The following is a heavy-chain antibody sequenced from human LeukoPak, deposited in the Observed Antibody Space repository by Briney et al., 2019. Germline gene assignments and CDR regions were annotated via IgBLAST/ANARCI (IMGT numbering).Heavy chain of an antibody. CDR2: IKQDESER. D-gene: IGHD3-22*01. Sequence: LGGSLRLSCAASGFTFSDYWMSWVRQAPEKGLEWVANIKQDESERYYVDSVKGRFTISRDNAKNSVYLQMNSLRAEDTAVYYCASGFDSRFFDKWGQGTLVTVSS. CDR1: GFTFSDYW. J-gene: IGHJ4*02. CDR3: ASGFDSRFFDK. V-gene: IGHV3-7*01.